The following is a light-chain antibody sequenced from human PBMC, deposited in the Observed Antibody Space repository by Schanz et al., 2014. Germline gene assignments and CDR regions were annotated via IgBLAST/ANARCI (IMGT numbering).Light chain of an antibody. CDR2: DAS. CDR1: QSVSNNF. J-gene: IGKJ4*01. CDR3: QHYDSAPLT. V-gene: IGKV3D-20*01. Sequence: EIVLTQSPATLSLSPGERATLSCGASQSVSNNFLAWYQQKPGLAPRLLIYDASRRATGIPDRFSGSGSGTDFTLTISRLEPEDFAVYYCQHYDSAPLTFGGGTRVEIK.